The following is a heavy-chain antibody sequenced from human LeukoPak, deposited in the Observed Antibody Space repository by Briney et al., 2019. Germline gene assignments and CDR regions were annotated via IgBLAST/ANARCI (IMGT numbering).Heavy chain of an antibody. CDR2: IFHSGIT. J-gene: IGHJ4*02. Sequence: SETLSLTCTFSGGSVSTYYWSWIRQPPGKGLEWIGYIFHSGITNYNPSLKSRVTISLDTSKNQFSLKLSSVTAADTAVYYCARAMGATSYWGQGTLVTVSS. CDR3: ARAMGATSY. CDR1: GGSVSTYY. V-gene: IGHV4-59*02. D-gene: IGHD1-26*01.